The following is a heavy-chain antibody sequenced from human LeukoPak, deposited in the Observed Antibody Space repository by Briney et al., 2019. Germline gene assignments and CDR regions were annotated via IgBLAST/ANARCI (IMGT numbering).Heavy chain of an antibody. J-gene: IGHJ5*02. Sequence: PGRSLRLSCAASGFTFSSYGMHWVRQAPGKGLEWVAVIWYDGSNKYYADSVKGRFTISRDNSKNTLYLQMDSLRAEDTAVYYCARGGYSSSPMYNWFDPWGQGTLVTVSS. CDR1: GFTFSSYG. CDR2: IWYDGSNK. D-gene: IGHD6-6*01. CDR3: ARGGYSSSPMYNWFDP. V-gene: IGHV3-33*08.